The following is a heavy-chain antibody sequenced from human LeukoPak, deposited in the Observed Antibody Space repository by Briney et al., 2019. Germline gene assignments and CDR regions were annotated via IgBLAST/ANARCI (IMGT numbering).Heavy chain of an antibody. CDR3: ARVGGRQLVKDYFDY. Sequence: PGGSLRLSCAASGFTFSSYWMSWVRQAPGKGLEWVANIKQDGSEKYYVDSVKGRFTISRDNAKNSLYLQMNSLRAEDTAVYYCARVGGRQLVKDYFDYWGQGTLVTVPS. D-gene: IGHD6-13*01. CDR1: GFTFSSYW. J-gene: IGHJ4*02. V-gene: IGHV3-7*03. CDR2: IKQDGSEK.